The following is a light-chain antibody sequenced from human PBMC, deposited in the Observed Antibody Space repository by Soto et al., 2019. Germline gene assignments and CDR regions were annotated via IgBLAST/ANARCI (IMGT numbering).Light chain of an antibody. CDR1: QSVSGR. J-gene: IGKJ2*01. Sequence: DIQMTKSPSTLSACVGDRITITCRASQSVSGRLAWYQQKPGKAPKLLIYDASSLESGVPSRFSGRGSGTEFTLTISSLQPDDCATYYCHTYNSYSLHTFGQGTKVDIK. CDR2: DAS. V-gene: IGKV1-5*01. CDR3: HTYNSYSLHT.